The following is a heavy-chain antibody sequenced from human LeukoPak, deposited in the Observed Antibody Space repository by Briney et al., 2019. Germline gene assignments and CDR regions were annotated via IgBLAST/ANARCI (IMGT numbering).Heavy chain of an antibody. J-gene: IGHJ3*02. CDR1: GYSISSGYY. D-gene: IGHD3-22*01. V-gene: IGHV4-38-2*02. CDR3: ARGPYSYDSSGAFDI. Sequence: PSETLSLTCTVSGYSISSGYYWVWIRQPPGKGLEWIGRISSSGSTNYNPSLKSRVTISVDTSKNQFSLKLSFVTAADTAVYFCARGPYSYDSSGAFDIWGQGTMVTVSS. CDR2: ISSSGST.